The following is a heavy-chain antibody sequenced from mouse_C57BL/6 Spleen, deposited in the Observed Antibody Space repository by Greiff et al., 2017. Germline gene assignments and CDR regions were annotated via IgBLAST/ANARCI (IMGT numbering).Heavy chain of an antibody. CDR2: IDPSDSET. CDR3: ARGGGGLRPGYAMDY. CDR1: GYTFTSYW. V-gene: IGHV1-52*01. D-gene: IGHD2-4*01. J-gene: IGHJ4*01. Sequence: QVQLQQPGAELVRPGSSVKLSCKASGYTFTSYWMHWVKQRPIQGLEWIGNIDPSDSETHYNQKFKDKATLTVDKSSSTAYMQLSRLTSEDSAVCYCARGGGGLRPGYAMDYGGQGTSVTVSS.